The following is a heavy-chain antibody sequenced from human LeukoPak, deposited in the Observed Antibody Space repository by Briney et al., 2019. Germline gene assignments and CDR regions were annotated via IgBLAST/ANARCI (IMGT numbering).Heavy chain of an antibody. D-gene: IGHD1-26*01. J-gene: IGHJ6*02. CDR2: IWYDGSNK. CDR3: AREWVSDPLYYYYGMDV. CDR1: GFTFSSYG. V-gene: IGHV3-33*01. Sequence: PGGSLRLSCAASGFTFSSYGMHWVRQAPGKGLEWVAVIWYDGSNKYYADSVKGRFTISRDNSKNTLYLQMNSLRAEDTAVYYCAREWVSDPLYYYYGMDVWGQGTTVTVSS.